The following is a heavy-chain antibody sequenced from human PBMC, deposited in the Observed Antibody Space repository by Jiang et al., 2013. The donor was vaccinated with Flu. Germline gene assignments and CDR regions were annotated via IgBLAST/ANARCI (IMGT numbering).Heavy chain of an antibody. V-gene: IGHV3-74*01. J-gene: IGHJ4*02. CDR2: IIPDGSRT. CDR3: ARHRSVMTQYDAFDI. Sequence: VSRIIPDGSRTVYADSVKGRFTISRDNARNTLYLQMNSLRAEDTAVYYCARHRSVMTQYDAFDIWGQGTLVTVSS. D-gene: IGHD3-22*01.